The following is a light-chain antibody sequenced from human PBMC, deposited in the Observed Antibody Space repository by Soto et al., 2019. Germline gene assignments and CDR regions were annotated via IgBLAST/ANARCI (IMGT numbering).Light chain of an antibody. CDR3: KQSYNTLFT. V-gene: IGKV1-39*01. Sequence: IPMTQFPSSLSASVGDRVTITCRAGQTVIRYLNWYQQKPGRAPNLLIYAVSNLQSGVPSRFSGSGSGTEFTLTIRDLQPEDFATYYCKQSYNTLFTFGPGTKVEIK. CDR2: AVS. CDR1: QTVIRY. J-gene: IGKJ3*01.